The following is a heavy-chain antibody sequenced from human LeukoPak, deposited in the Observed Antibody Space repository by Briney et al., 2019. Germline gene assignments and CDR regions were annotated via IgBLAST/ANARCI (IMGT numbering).Heavy chain of an antibody. CDR1: GFTFSSYS. D-gene: IGHD3-10*01. Sequence: PGGSLRLSCAASGFTFSSYSMNWVRQAPGKGLEWVSYISSSSSTIYYADSVKGRFTISRDNAKNSLYLQMNSLRAEDTAVYYCARVSPYYYGSGSYFKPSGFDYWGQGALVTVSS. J-gene: IGHJ4*02. CDR2: ISSSSSTI. V-gene: IGHV3-48*04. CDR3: ARVSPYYYGSGSYFKPSGFDY.